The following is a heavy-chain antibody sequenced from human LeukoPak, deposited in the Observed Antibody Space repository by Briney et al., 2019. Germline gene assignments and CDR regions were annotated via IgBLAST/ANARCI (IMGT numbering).Heavy chain of an antibody. D-gene: IGHD5-24*01. V-gene: IGHV4-4*07. CDR2: IHTNGST. CDR3: GGSRDGYIDY. Sequence: PSETLSLTCTVSGDSISSYYWSWVRQPAGKGLEWIGRIHTNGSTNYNPSLRSRVTMSLATSKNQFSLKLSSVTAADTAVYYCGGSRDGYIDYWGQGTLVTVSS. J-gene: IGHJ4*02. CDR1: GDSISSYY.